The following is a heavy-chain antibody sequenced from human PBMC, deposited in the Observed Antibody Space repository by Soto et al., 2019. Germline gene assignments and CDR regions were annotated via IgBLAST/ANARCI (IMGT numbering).Heavy chain of an antibody. J-gene: IGHJ6*02. Sequence: GESLKISCKGSGYSFTSYWIVWVRQMPGKGLEWMGIIYPGDSDTRYSPSFQGQVTISADKSISTAYLQWSSLKASDTAMYYCARPRGSYCYYYGMDVWGQGTTVTVSS. CDR1: GYSFTSYW. D-gene: IGHD1-26*01. V-gene: IGHV5-51*01. CDR2: IYPGDSDT. CDR3: ARPRGSYCYYYGMDV.